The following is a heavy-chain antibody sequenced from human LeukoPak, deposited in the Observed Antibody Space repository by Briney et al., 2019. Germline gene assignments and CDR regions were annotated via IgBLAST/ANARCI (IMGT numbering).Heavy chain of an antibody. V-gene: IGHV4-4*07. CDR3: ARDEHMDCDFWRGDRPPGWFDP. CDR1: GGSISSYY. Sequence: SETLSLTCTVSGGSISSYYWSWIRQPPGKGLEWIGRIYTSGSTNYNPSLKSRVTISVDTSKNQFSLKLSSVTAADTAVYYCARDEHMDCDFWRGDRPPGWFDPWGQGTLVTVSS. J-gene: IGHJ5*02. D-gene: IGHD3-3*01. CDR2: IYTSGST.